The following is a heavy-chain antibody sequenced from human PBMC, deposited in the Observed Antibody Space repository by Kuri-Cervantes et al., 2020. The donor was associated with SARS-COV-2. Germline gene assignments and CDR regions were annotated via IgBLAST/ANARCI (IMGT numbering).Heavy chain of an antibody. CDR2: IDPSDSYT. Sequence: GESLKISCKGSGYSFTSYWISWVRQMPGKGLEWMGRIDPSDSYTNYSPSFQGHVTISADKSISTAYLQWSSLKASDTAMYYCARGGGAAAGTDRHTVDYWGQGTLVTVSS. V-gene: IGHV5-10-1*01. CDR3: ARGGGAAAGTDRHTVDY. CDR1: GYSFTSYW. J-gene: IGHJ4*02. D-gene: IGHD6-13*01.